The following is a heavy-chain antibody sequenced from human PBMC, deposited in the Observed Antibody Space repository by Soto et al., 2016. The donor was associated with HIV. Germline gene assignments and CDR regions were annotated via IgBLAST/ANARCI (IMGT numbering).Heavy chain of an antibody. V-gene: IGHV3-66*01. CDR3: AREMDYDILTGQYYYYGMDV. CDR2: IYSGGST. J-gene: IGHJ6*02. Sequence: EVQLVESGGRLGPAGGGPVRLSCAASGFTVSNNYMTWVRQAPGKGLEWVSVIYSGGSTYYADSVKGRFTISRDNSKNTLYLQMNSLRAEDTAVYYCAREMDYDILTGQYYYYGMDVWGQGTKVTVSS. D-gene: IGHD3-9*01. CDR1: GFTVSNNY.